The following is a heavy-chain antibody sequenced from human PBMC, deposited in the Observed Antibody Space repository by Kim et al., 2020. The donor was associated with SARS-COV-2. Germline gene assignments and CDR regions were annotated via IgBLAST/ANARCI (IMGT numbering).Heavy chain of an antibody. V-gene: IGHV3-21*01. J-gene: IGHJ4*02. CDR3: AGGYSGSVGADY. Sequence: GGSLRLSCAASGFAFSSYSMHWVRQAPGKGLDSVSSISTRTRDKFYADSVKGRSTISRDNTKNSVYLQMNSLRGEDTAVYYCAGGYSGSVGADYWGQGT. D-gene: IGHD5-12*01. CDR2: ISTRTRDK. CDR1: GFAFSSYS.